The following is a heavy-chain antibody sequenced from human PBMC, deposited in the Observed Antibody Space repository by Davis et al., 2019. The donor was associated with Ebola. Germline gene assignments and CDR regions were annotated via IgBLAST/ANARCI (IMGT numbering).Heavy chain of an antibody. J-gene: IGHJ4*02. V-gene: IGHV1-18*04. CDR1: GYTFTSYG. D-gene: IGHD3-9*01. CDR3: VRSTYDILIDFDF. Sequence: ASVKVSCKASGYTFTSYGISWVRKAPGQGLEWLGWISAFKGKTHYAQKFQGRMTLTTDTSTSTAYMELESLRSDDTAVYYCVRSTYDILIDFDFWGQGTLVTVPS. CDR2: ISAFKGKT.